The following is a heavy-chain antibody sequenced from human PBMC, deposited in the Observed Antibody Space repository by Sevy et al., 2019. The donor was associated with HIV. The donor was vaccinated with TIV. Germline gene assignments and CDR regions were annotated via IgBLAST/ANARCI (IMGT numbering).Heavy chain of an antibody. J-gene: IGHJ5*02. Sequence: GGSLRLSCAASGFTVSNDYMSWVHQAPGKGLEWVSVIYSGGNTYYADSVKGRFTISRDNSKNMVYLQMNSLRAEDTSVYECARETVGCYDPWGQGSLVTVSS. CDR3: ARETVGCYDP. CDR2: IYSGGNT. D-gene: IGHD1-26*01. V-gene: IGHV3-53*01. CDR1: GFTVSNDY.